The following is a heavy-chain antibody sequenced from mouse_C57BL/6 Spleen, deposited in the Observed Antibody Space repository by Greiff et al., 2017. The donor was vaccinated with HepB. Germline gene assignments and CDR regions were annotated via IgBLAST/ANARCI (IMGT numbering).Heavy chain of an antibody. CDR2: INYDGSST. D-gene: IGHD2-2*01. V-gene: IGHV5-16*01. CDR3: ARNGYDGAWFAY. J-gene: IGHJ3*01. CDR1: GFTFSDYY. Sequence: EVQLVESEGGLVQPGSSMKLSCTASGFTFSDYYMAWVRQVPEKGLEWVANINYDGSSTYYLDSLKSRFIISRDNAKNILYLQMSSLKSEDTATYYCARNGYDGAWFAYWGQGTLVTVSA.